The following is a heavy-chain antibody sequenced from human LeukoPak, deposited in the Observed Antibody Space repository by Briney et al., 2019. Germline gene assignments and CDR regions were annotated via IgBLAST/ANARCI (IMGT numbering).Heavy chain of an antibody. V-gene: IGHV3-74*01. CDR1: GFTFSSYW. CDR2: ITSDGSST. J-gene: IGHJ4*02. D-gene: IGHD1-26*01. CDR3: EATGVGGY. Sequence: GGSLRLSCAASGFTFSSYWMHWVRQVPGKGLVWVLRITSDGSSTNYADSVKGRFTISRGNAENTLYLQMNSLRAEDTAVYYCEATGVGGYWGQGTLVTVSS.